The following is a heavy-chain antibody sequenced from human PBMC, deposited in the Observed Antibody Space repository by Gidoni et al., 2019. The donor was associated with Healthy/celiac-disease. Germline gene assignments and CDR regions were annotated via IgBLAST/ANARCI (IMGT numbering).Heavy chain of an antibody. Sequence: EVQLVESGGGLVQPGGSLRLSCAASGFTFSSYELNWVRQAPGKGLEWVSYISSSGSTIYYADAVKGRFTISRDNAKNSLYLQMNSLRAEDTAVYYCARDDCSGGSCFYYYGMDVWGQGTTVTVSS. V-gene: IGHV3-48*03. D-gene: IGHD2-15*01. J-gene: IGHJ6*02. CDR2: ISSSGSTI. CDR3: ARDDCSGGSCFYYYGMDV. CDR1: GFTFSSYE.